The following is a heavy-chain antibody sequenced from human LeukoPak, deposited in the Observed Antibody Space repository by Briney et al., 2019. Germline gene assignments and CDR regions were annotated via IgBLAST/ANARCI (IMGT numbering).Heavy chain of an antibody. Sequence: SETLSLTCGVSGGSFSGYYWTWIRQLPGKVLEGMGEINHSGNTIYNPSLKSRVIISIDTSKNQISLNMRSVTAADTAVYYCARGRNWETFYHYCMDVWGNGTTVTVSS. CDR3: ARGRNWETFYHYCMDV. D-gene: IGHD1-14*01. J-gene: IGHJ6*03. V-gene: IGHV4-34*01. CDR1: GGSFSGYY. CDR2: INHSGNT.